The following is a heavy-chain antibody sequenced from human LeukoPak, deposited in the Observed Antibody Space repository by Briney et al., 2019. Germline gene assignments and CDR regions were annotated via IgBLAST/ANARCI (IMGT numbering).Heavy chain of an antibody. CDR3: ARAASRADYYDSSGYYNWFDP. Sequence: SVKVSFKASGGTFSSYAISWVRQAPGQGLEWTGGIIPIFGTANYAQKVQGRVTITTDESTSTAYMELSSLRSEDTAVYYCARAASRADYYDSSGYYNWFDPWGQGTLVTVSS. V-gene: IGHV1-69*05. D-gene: IGHD3-22*01. J-gene: IGHJ5*02. CDR1: GGTFSSYA. CDR2: IIPIFGTA.